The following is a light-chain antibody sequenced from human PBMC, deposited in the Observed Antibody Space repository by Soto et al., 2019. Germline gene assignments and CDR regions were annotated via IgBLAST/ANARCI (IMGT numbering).Light chain of an antibody. J-gene: IGKJ1*01. CDR2: DAS. Sequence: EIVLTQSPATLSLSPGARAPLSCRASQSVSSYLAWYQQKPGQAPRLLIYDASTRATGIPAGFSGSGSGTEFTLTISSLQSEDFAVYYCQQYNNWPRTFGQGTKVDIK. CDR3: QQYNNWPRT. CDR1: QSVSSY. V-gene: IGKV3-15*01.